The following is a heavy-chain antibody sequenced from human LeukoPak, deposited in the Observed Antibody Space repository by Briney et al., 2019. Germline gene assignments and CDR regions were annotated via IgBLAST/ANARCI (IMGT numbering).Heavy chain of an antibody. CDR2: ISGSGGST. V-gene: IGHV3-23*01. CDR3: AKIEVTGYYFPDGMDV. CDR1: GFTFSSYA. Sequence: GGSLRLSCAASGFTFSSYAMSWVRQAPGKGLEWVSAISGSGGSTYCADSVKGRFTISRDNSKNTLYLQMNSLRAEDTAVYYCAKIEVTGYYFPDGMDVWGQGTTVTVSS. D-gene: IGHD3-9*01. J-gene: IGHJ6*02.